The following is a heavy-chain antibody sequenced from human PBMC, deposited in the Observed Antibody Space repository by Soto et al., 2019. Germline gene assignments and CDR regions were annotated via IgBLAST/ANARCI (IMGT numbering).Heavy chain of an antibody. CDR1: GGSISSSSYY. J-gene: IGHJ4*02. V-gene: IGHV4-39*01. CDR3: ARHGPPEWLYPYFDY. D-gene: IGHD3-3*01. Sequence: PSETLSLTCTVSGGSISSSSYYWGWIRQPPGKGLEWIGSIYYSGSTYYNPSLKSRVTISVDTSKNQFSLKLSSVTAADTAGYYCARHGPPEWLYPYFDYWGQGTLVTVSS. CDR2: IYYSGST.